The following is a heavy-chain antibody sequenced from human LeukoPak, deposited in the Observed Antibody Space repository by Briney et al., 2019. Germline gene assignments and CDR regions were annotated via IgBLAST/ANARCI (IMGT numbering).Heavy chain of an antibody. J-gene: IGHJ4*02. Sequence: GGSLRLSCAASGFTFSSYSMNWVRQAPGQGLEWVSSISSSSSYIYYADSVKGRFTISRDNAKNSLYLQMNSLRAEDTAVYYCARDPPSYYDSGAFDYWGQGTLVTVSS. CDR3: ARDPPSYYDSGAFDY. CDR1: GFTFSSYS. CDR2: ISSSSSYI. D-gene: IGHD3-22*01. V-gene: IGHV3-21*01.